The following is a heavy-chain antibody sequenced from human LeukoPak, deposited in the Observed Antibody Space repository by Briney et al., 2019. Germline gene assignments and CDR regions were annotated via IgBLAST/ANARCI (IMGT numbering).Heavy chain of an antibody. CDR2: ISHDGSNT. J-gene: IGHJ4*02. Sequence: GGSLRLSCAASGFTFNYYAMHWVRQAPGEGLEWVAVISHDGSNTYYADSVKGRFTISRDNSKDTLYLQVSSLRAEDTAFYYCARDDRLYCSTTSCYLGTFDYWGRGTLVTVSS. V-gene: IGHV3-30*04. D-gene: IGHD2-2*01. CDR3: ARDDRLYCSTTSCYLGTFDY. CDR1: GFTFNYYA.